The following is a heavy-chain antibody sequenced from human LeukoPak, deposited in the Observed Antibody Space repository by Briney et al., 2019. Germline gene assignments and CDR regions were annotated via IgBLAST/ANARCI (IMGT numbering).Heavy chain of an antibody. D-gene: IGHD1-26*01. Sequence: PGRSLRLSCAASGFTFSNYGIHWVRQAPGKGLEWVAVISNDGSSKYYADSVKGRFTISRDNSENTLYLQMNSLRAEDTAVYYCAKETGRWELEWGQGTLVTVSS. CDR3: AKETGRWELE. V-gene: IGHV3-30*18. CDR2: ISNDGSSK. J-gene: IGHJ4*02. CDR1: GFTFSNYG.